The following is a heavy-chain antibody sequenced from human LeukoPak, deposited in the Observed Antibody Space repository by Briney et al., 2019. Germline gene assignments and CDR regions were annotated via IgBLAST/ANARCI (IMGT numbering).Heavy chain of an antibody. CDR1: GFTFSSYA. CDR2: VKQDGTEK. D-gene: IGHD6-13*01. J-gene: IGHJ4*02. Sequence: GGSLRLSCAASGFTFSSYAMHWVRQAPGKGPEWVANVKQDGTEKFYVDSVKGRFTISRDNGKNSLYLQMNSLRVEDTAIYYCARAGGTSWADYWGQGTLVPVSS. CDR3: ARAGGTSWADY. V-gene: IGHV3-7*01.